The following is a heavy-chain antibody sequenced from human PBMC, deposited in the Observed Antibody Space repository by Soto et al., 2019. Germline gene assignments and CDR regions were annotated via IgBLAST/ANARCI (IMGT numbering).Heavy chain of an antibody. J-gene: IGHJ4*02. CDR1: GFTFSSYG. CDR3: AREYSSGWIEY. CDR2: IWYDGSNK. Sequence: GWSLRLSCAASGFTFSSYGMHWVRQAPGKGLEWVAVIWYDGSNKYYADSVKGRFTISRDNSKNTLYLQMNSLRAEDTAVYYCAREYSSGWIEYWGEGTLVTVSS. V-gene: IGHV3-33*01. D-gene: IGHD6-19*01.